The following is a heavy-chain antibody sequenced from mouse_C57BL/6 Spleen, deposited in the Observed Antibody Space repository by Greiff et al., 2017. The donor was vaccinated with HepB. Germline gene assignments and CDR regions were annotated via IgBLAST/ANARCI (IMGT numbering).Heavy chain of an antibody. CDR2: IHPSDSDT. V-gene: IGHV1-74*01. CDR1: GYTFTSYW. Sequence: QVQLQQPGAELVKPGASVKVSCKASGYTFTSYWMHWVKQRPGQGLEWIGRIHPSDSDTNYNQKFKGKATLTVDKSSSTAYMQLSSLTSEDSAVYYCATITTVVANYAMDYWGQGTSVTVSS. D-gene: IGHD1-1*01. CDR3: ATITTVVANYAMDY. J-gene: IGHJ4*01.